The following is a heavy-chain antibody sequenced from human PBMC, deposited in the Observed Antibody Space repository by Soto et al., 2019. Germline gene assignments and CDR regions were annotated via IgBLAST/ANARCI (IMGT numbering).Heavy chain of an antibody. CDR1: GGSISSYY. CDR2: IYYRGNT. Sequence: TSETLSLTCTVSGGSISSYYWGWICQPPGKGLEWIGSIYYRGNTYYNPSLKSRVTISVDTSKNQFSLKLSSVTAADTAVYYCAREGGGYCSGGSCQVDYWGQGTLVTVSS. J-gene: IGHJ4*02. V-gene: IGHV4-39*02. D-gene: IGHD2-15*01. CDR3: AREGGGYCSGGSCQVDY.